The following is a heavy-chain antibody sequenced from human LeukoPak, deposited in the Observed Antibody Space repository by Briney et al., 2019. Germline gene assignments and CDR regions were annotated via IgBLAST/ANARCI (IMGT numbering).Heavy chain of an antibody. CDR2: IIPIFGTA. CDR1: GGTFSSYA. V-gene: IGHV1-69*13. CDR3: ARDTALLGWFDP. J-gene: IGHJ5*02. D-gene: IGHD5-18*01. Sequence: SVKVSCKASGGTFSSYAISWVRQAPGQGLEWMGGIIPIFGTANYAQKFQGRVTITADESTSTAYMELSSLRSEDTAVYYCARDTALLGWFDPWGQGTLVTVSS.